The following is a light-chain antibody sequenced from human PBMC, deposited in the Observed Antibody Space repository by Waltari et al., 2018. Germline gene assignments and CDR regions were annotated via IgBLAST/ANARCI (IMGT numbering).Light chain of an antibody. CDR3: SSYISSSTLEL. CDR1: SSDVGGYNY. Sequence: QSALTQPASVSGSPGQSITISCTGTSSDVGGYNYVSWYQQHPGKAPTLMIYDVSNRPSGVSNRCSGSKSGNTASLTISGLQAEDEADYYCSSYISSSTLELFGGGTSLTVL. J-gene: IGLJ2*01. CDR2: DVS. V-gene: IGLV2-14*03.